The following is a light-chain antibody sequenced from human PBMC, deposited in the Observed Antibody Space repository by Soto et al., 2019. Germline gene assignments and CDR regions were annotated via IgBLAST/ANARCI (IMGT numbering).Light chain of an antibody. V-gene: IGKV3D-15*01. CDR2: GAS. J-gene: IGKJ2*01. Sequence: EIVMTQSPATLSVSPGAIATLSCRASQSVSGNLAWFQQKPGQAPKTLIYGASSRATGIPAMSSGSGSGRAFTLSTRSMQSEDFAVYYYQQYNHWPPMYTFGQGTKLEIK. CDR1: QSVSGN. CDR3: QQYNHWPPMYT.